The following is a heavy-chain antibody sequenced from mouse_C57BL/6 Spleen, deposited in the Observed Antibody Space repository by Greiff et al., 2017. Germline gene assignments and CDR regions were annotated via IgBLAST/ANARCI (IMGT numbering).Heavy chain of an antibody. D-gene: IGHD1-1*01. Sequence: EVQGVESGGGLVKPGGSLKLSCAASGFTFSDYGMHWVRQAPEKGLEWVAYISSGSSTIYYADTVKGRFTIFRDNAKNTLFLQMTGLRSEDTAMYYCARGGSSYYYFAMDYWGQGTSVTVSS. CDR1: GFTFSDYG. CDR2: ISSGSSTI. J-gene: IGHJ4*01. CDR3: ARGGSSYYYFAMDY. V-gene: IGHV5-17*01.